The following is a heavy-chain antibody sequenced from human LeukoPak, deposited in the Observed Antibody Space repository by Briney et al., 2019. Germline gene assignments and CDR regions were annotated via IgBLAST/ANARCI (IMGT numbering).Heavy chain of an antibody. Sequence: GGSLRLSCAASRFTLSSYWMSWVRQAPAKGLEWVANIKQDGSEKYYVDSVKGRFTISRDNAKTSLYLQMNSLRAEDTAVYYCARDPDYDFWSGPPLGDNWFDPWGQGTLVTVSS. CDR3: ARDPDYDFWSGPPLGDNWFDP. D-gene: IGHD3-3*01. CDR2: IKQDGSEK. J-gene: IGHJ5*02. V-gene: IGHV3-7*01. CDR1: RFTLSSYW.